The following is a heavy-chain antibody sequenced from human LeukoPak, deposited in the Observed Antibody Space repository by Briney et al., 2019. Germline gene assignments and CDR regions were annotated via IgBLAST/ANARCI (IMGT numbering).Heavy chain of an antibody. CDR1: GASLGSDSYS. V-gene: IGHV4-39*02. CDR3: ARRYKDMVVVPAVFYFDY. D-gene: IGHD2-2*01. Sequence: SETLSLTCNVSGASLGSDSYSWVWLRQPPGKALEWLGSVYYSGSTYYTPSLKSRVTTSVDMSGNHFSLRLNSVAAADTAVYYCARRYKDMVVVPAVFYFDYWGRGILVTVSS. CDR2: VYYSGST. J-gene: IGHJ4*02.